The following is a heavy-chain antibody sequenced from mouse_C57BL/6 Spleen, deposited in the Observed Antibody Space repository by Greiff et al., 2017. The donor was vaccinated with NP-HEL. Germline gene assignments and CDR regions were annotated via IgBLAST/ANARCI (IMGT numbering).Heavy chain of an antibody. V-gene: IGHV5-4*01. CDR2: ISDGGSYT. CDR3: AREGYGWYFDV. J-gene: IGHJ1*03. D-gene: IGHD2-2*01. Sequence: EVKLMESGGGLVKPGGSLKLSCAASGFTFSSYAMSWVRQTPEKRLEWVATISDGGSYTYYPDNVKGRFTISRDNAKNNLYLQMSHLKSEDTAMYYCAREGYGWYFDVWGTGTTVTVSS. CDR1: GFTFSSYA.